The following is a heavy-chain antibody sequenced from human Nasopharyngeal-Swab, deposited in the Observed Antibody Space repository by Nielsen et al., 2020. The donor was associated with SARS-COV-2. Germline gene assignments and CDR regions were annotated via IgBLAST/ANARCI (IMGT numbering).Heavy chain of an antibody. Sequence: WIRQPPGKGLEWIGYIYYSGSTNYNPSLKSRVTILVDTSKNQFSLKLSSVTAADTAVYYCARDKVTVDYYYGMDVWGQGTTVTVSS. D-gene: IGHD4-23*01. J-gene: IGHJ6*02. CDR3: ARDKVTVDYYYGMDV. CDR2: IYYSGST. V-gene: IGHV4-59*01.